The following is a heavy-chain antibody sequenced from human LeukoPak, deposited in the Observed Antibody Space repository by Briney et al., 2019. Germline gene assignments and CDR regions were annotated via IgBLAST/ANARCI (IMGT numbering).Heavy chain of an antibody. J-gene: IGHJ4*02. D-gene: IGHD3-3*01. CDR2: INHSGST. V-gene: IGHV4-34*01. CDR3: ARRRITIFGVAKSRFDY. Sequence: SETLSLTCAVYGGSLSGYYWRWIRQPPGKGLEWIGEINHSGSTNYNPSLKSRVTRSVDTSKNQFSLKLSSVTAADTAVYYCARRRITIFGVAKSRFDYWGQGTLVTVSS. CDR1: GGSLSGYY.